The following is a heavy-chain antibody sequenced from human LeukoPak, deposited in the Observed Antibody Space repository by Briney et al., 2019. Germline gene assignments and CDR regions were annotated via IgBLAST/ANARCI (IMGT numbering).Heavy chain of an antibody. V-gene: IGHV4-34*01. CDR2: INHSGST. CDR3: ARGSHEYYFDY. J-gene: IGHJ4*02. Sequence: KASETLSLTCAVYGGSLSGYYWSWIRQPPGKGLEWIGEINHSGSTNYNPSLKSRVTISVDTSKNQFSLKLSSVTAADTAVYYCARGSHEYYFDYWGQGTLVTVSS. CDR1: GGSLSGYY.